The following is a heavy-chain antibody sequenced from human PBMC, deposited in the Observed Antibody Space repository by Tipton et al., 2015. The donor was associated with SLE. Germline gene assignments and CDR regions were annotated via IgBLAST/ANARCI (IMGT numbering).Heavy chain of an antibody. CDR3: ACGGDTGDWFDP. CDR1: GGSISSSSYY. V-gene: IGHV4-39*07. CDR2: IYYTGNT. Sequence: GLVKPSETLSLTCTVSGGSISSSSYYWGWIRQPPGKGLEWIGNIYYTGNTYYNPSLKSRLTMSVDTAKRQFSLRLTSMTAADTAVYYCACGGDTGDWFDPWGQGTLVTVSS. J-gene: IGHJ5*02. D-gene: IGHD2-21*02.